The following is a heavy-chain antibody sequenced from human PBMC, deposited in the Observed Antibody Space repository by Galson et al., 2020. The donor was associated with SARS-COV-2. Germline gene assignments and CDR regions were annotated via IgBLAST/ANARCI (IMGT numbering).Heavy chain of an antibody. CDR2: IFSNDEK. CDR3: ARNAHDSTSWY. Sequence: SGPPLAKPPELLTLTCSVSGLSLSNTRMGVSWIRQPPGEALEWLAHIFSNDEKSYRASLKSRLTISKDASKSQVVLTMANMDPVDTATYYCARNAHDSTSWY. D-gene: IGHD6-13*01. V-gene: IGHV2-26*01. J-gene: IGHJ2*01. CDR1: GLSLSNTRMG.